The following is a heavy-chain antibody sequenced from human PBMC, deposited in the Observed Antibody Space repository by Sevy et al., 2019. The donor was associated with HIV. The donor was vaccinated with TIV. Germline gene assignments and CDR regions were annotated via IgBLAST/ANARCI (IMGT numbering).Heavy chain of an antibody. J-gene: IGHJ4*02. D-gene: IGHD6-13*01. Sequence: GESLKISCAASGFTFSDHYMEWVRQAPGKGLEWVGRTRNKADGYTTEYAASVKGRFTISRDDSENSLYLQMYSLKTEDTAVYYCSTHAGIAAAGRVFDYWGQGALVTVSS. CDR3: STHAGIAAAGRVFDY. CDR1: GFTFSDHY. CDR2: TRNKADGYTT. V-gene: IGHV3-72*01.